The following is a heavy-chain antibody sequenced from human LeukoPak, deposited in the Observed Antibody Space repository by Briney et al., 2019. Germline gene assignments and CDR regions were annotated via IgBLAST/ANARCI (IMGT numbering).Heavy chain of an antibody. D-gene: IGHD5-12*01. V-gene: IGHV1-3*01. CDR1: GYTFTSYA. J-gene: IGHJ4*02. Sequence: ASVKVSCKASGYTFTSYAMHWVRQAPGQRLEWMGWINAGNGNTKYSQKFQGRVTITRDTSASTAYMELSSLRSEDTAVYYCARVYSGYGNFDCWGQGTLVTVSS. CDR3: ARVYSGYGNFDC. CDR2: INAGNGNT.